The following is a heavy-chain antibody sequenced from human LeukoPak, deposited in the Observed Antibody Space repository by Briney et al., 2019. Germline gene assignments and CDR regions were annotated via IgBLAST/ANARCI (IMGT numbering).Heavy chain of an antibody. D-gene: IGHD1-26*01. V-gene: IGHV3-64*01. CDR3: ARAPREGFSGSYHDF. Sequence: GGSLRLSCAASGFTFSSYATHWVRQAPGKGLEYVSAISSNGDNTYYANSVKGRFTISRDNSKNTLYLQMASLRGEDTAVYYCARAPREGFSGSYHDFWGQGTLVTVSS. J-gene: IGHJ4*02. CDR2: ISSNGDNT. CDR1: GFTFSSYA.